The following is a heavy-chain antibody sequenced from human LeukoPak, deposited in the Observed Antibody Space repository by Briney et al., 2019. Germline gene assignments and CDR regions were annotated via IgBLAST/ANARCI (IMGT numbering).Heavy chain of an antibody. Sequence: SETLSLTCTVSGGSISSYYWSWIRQPPGKGLEWIGYIYYSGSTNYNPSLKSRVTISVDTSKNQFSLKLSSVTAADTAVYYCARDIVYYYGSGSYPSNWFDPWGQGTLVTVSS. J-gene: IGHJ5*02. D-gene: IGHD3-10*01. CDR1: GGSISSYY. CDR2: IYYSGST. V-gene: IGHV4-59*01. CDR3: ARDIVYYYGSGSYPSNWFDP.